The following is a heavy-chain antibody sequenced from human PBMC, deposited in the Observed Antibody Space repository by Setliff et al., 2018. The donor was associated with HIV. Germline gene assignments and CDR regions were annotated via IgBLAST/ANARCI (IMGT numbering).Heavy chain of an antibody. CDR2: NSPYNGNT. CDR1: GYTFNSYG. J-gene: IGHJ3*02. Sequence: ASVKVSCKASGYTFNSYGISWVRQAPGQGLGWMGWNSPYNGNTKFGQKLQGRVTMTTDTSTSTGYMALRSLRSDDTAMYSCARGGSLFTMTTHPFDIWGQGTMVTVSS. D-gene: IGHD3-22*01. CDR3: ARGGSLFTMTTHPFDI. V-gene: IGHV1-18*01.